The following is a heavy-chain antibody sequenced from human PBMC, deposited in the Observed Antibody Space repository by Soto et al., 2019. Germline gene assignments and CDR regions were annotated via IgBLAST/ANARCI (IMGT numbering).Heavy chain of an antibody. J-gene: IGHJ6*02. D-gene: IGHD2-2*01. Sequence: PGGSLRLSCVASGLTFKNYWMHWVRQIPGKGLVWVSRINRDGRVTNYADSVKGRFTISRDNAKQMLYLQMNSLRVEDSAVYFCALLDCSSTSCLNIAVDVWGQGTTVTVSS. CDR3: ALLDCSSTSCLNIAVDV. CDR1: GLTFKNYW. CDR2: INRDGRVT. V-gene: IGHV3-74*01.